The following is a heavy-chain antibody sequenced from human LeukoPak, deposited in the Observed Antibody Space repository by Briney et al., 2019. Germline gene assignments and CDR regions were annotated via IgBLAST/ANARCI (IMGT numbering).Heavy chain of an antibody. J-gene: IGHJ5*02. V-gene: IGHV4-4*07. CDR3: ARDSGTTGEVKFDP. D-gene: IGHD3-10*01. CDR2: ISGSGTI. Sequence: PSETLSLTCTVSGGSISSYYWSWIRQPAGKGLEWIGRISGSGTITYNPALQSRLSISIDTSKNQFSLKLMSVTAADTAVYYCARDSGTTGEVKFDPWGQGTLVTVSS. CDR1: GGSISSYY.